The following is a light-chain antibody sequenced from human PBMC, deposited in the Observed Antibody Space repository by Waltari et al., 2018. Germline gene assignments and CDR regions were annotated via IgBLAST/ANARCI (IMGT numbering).Light chain of an antibody. V-gene: IGLV1-44*01. CDR1: GSNIGTNT. J-gene: IGLJ2*01. Sequence: QSVLTQPPSASATAGQRVTISCSGSGSNIGTNTVNWYQQVPGTAPKLVIYGNNQRRPGVPDRISGSKSGTSGSLAISGLRSEDEADYYCSSWDGSLSGLVFGGGTRLTVL. CDR2: GNN. CDR3: SSWDGSLSGLV.